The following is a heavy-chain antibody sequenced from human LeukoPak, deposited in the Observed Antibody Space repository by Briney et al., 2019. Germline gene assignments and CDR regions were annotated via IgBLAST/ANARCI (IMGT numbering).Heavy chain of an antibody. V-gene: IGHV3-21*01. CDR3: AKDVYKVATGLDY. D-gene: IGHD5-12*01. J-gene: IGHJ4*02. CDR1: GFSFSSYS. CDR2: ISGSSSSM. Sequence: GSLRLSCAASGFSFSSYSMNWVRQAPGKGLEWVSSISGSSSSMLYADSVRGRFTISRDNSKNTLYLQMNSLRAEDTAVYYCAKDVYKVATGLDYWGQGTLVTVSS.